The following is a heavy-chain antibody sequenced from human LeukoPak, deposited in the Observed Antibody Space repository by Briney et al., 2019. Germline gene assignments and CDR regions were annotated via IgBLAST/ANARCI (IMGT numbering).Heavy chain of an antibody. V-gene: IGHV4-34*01. J-gene: IGHJ6*03. Sequence: SETLSLTCAVYGGSFSGYYWSWIRQPPGKGLEWIGEINHSGSTNYNPSLKSRVTISVDTSKNQFSLKLSSVTAADTAVYYCARGYYYYYMDLWGKGTTVTVSS. CDR3: ARGYYYYYMDL. CDR1: GGSFSGYY. CDR2: INHSGST.